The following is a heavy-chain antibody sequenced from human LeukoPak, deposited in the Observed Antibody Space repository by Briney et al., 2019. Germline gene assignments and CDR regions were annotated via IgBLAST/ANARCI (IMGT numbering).Heavy chain of an antibody. CDR2: IYYSGST. V-gene: IGHV4-59*01. J-gene: IGHJ5*02. CDR1: GGPISSNY. CDR3: ARGGDPYWFDP. D-gene: IGHD3-3*01. Sequence: SETLSLTCTVSGGPISSNYWSWIRQPPGKGLEWIGYIYYSGSTNYNPSLKSRVTISVDTSKNQFSLKLSSVTAADTAVYYCARGGDPYWFDPWGQGTLVTVSS.